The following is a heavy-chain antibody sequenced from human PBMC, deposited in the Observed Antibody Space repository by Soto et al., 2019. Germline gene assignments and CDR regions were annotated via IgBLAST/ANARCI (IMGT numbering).Heavy chain of an antibody. Sequence: GGSLRLSCAASGFTFSSYAMSWVRQAPGKGLEWVSAISGSGGSKYYADSVKGRFTISRDNSKNTLYLQMNSLRAEDTAVYYSAKVMVSGFLEWLLDYWGQGTLVTVSS. J-gene: IGHJ4*02. CDR3: AKVMVSGFLEWLLDY. V-gene: IGHV3-23*01. CDR2: ISGSGGSK. D-gene: IGHD3-3*01. CDR1: GFTFSSYA.